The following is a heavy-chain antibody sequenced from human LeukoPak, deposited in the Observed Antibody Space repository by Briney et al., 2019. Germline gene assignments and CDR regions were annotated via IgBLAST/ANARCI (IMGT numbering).Heavy chain of an antibody. J-gene: IGHJ4*02. CDR1: GGSISSSSYY. Sequence: SETLSLTCTVSGGSISSSSYYWGWIRQPPGKGLEWIGSIYYSGSTYYNPSLKSRVTISVDTSKNQFSLKLSSVTAADTAVYYCARASGSGSYYFGYWGQGTLVTVSS. CDR3: ARASGSGSYYFGY. V-gene: IGHV4-39*07. CDR2: IYYSGST. D-gene: IGHD3-10*01.